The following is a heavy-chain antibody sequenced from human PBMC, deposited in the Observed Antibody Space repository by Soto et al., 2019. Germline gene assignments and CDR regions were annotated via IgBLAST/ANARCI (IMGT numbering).Heavy chain of an antibody. V-gene: IGHV4-4*02. Sequence: SETLSLACAVSGGSISSSNWWSWVRQPPGKGLEWIGEIYHSGSTNYNPSLKSRVTISVDKSKNQFSLKLSSVAAADTAVYYCARFRRGPAGSNHVYYFHYWGQVTLVT. CDR2: IYHSGST. D-gene: IGHD2-8*01. J-gene: IGHJ4*02. CDR3: ARFRRGPAGSNHVYYFHY. CDR1: GGSISSSNW.